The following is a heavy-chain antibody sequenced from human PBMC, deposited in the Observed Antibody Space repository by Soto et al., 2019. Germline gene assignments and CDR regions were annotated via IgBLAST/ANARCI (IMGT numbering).Heavy chain of an antibody. V-gene: IGHV3-48*01. CDR1: GFNFNSYS. J-gene: IGHJ5*02. CDR2: ISSRSSTI. D-gene: IGHD4-17*01. Sequence: EVQLVESGGGLVQPGGSLRLSCAASGFNFNSYSMNWVRQAPGKGLEWVSYISSRSSTINYADSVKGRFTISRDNAKNSLFLQMNSLRAEATAVYYCARDPCGDYTNWFDPRGQGTLVTVSS. CDR3: ARDPCGDYTNWFDP.